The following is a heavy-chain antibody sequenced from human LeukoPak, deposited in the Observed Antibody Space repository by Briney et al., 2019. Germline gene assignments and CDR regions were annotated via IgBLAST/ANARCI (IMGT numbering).Heavy chain of an antibody. CDR2: IYTSGST. Sequence: KPSQTLSLTCTVSGGSISSGSYYWSWIRQPAGKGLEWIGRIYTSGSTNYNPSLKSRVTISVDTSKNQFSLKLSSVTAADTAVYYCARGEADSSGWTGPPDYWGQGSLVTVSS. CDR3: ARGEADSSGWTGPPDY. CDR1: GGSISSGSYY. J-gene: IGHJ4*02. V-gene: IGHV4-61*02. D-gene: IGHD6-19*01.